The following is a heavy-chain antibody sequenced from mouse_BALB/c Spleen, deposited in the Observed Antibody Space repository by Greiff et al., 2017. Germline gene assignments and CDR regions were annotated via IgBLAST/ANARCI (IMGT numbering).Heavy chain of an antibody. Sequence: EVKVVESGGGLVKPGGSLKLSCAASGFTFSSYTMSWVRQTPEKRLEWVATISSGGSYTYYPDSVKGRFTISRDNAKNTLYLQMSSLKSEDTAMYYCTRDLDFMDYWGQGTSVTVSS. J-gene: IGHJ4*01. CDR3: TRDLDFMDY. CDR1: GFTFSSYT. V-gene: IGHV5-6-4*01. CDR2: ISSGGSYT.